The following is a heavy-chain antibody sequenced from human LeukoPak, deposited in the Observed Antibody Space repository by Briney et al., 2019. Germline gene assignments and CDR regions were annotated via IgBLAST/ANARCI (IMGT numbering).Heavy chain of an antibody. CDR2: INPNSGGT. J-gene: IGHJ4*02. CDR3: ARYPWQWLAPPGFDY. Sequence: ASVKVSCKASGYTFTGYYMHWVRQAPGQGLEWRGWINPNSGGTNYAQKFQGRVTMTRDTSISTAYMELSRLRSDDTAVHYCARYPWQWLAPPGFDYWGQGTLVTVSS. CDR1: GYTFTGYY. V-gene: IGHV1-2*02. D-gene: IGHD6-19*01.